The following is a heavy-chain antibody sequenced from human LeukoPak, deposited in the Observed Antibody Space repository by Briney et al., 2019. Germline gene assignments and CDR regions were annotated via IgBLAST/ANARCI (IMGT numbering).Heavy chain of an antibody. D-gene: IGHD6-13*01. CDR3: ARGGVAAAPPIVY. J-gene: IGHJ4*02. V-gene: IGHV3-74*01. CDR2: INSDGSST. Sequence: GGSLRLSXAASGFTFSSYWMHWVRQAPGKGLVWVSRINSDGSSTSYADSVKGRFTISRDNAKNTLYLQMNSLRAEDTAVYYCARGGVAAAPPIVYWGQGTLVTVSS. CDR1: GFTFSSYW.